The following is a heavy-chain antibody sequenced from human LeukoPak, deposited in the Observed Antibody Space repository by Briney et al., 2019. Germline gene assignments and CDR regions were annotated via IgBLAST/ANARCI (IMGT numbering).Heavy chain of an antibody. CDR2: ISSAGYHR. Sequence: PGGSLGLSCVASGFTFSTNSMNWVRQAPGKGLEWISSISSAGYHRFYTDSVKGRFIISRDNANNLLFLEMSSLRAEDTAVYYCARDEGTSCPHDSACNNYYYHMDVWGKGTTVTVSS. CDR3: ARDEGTSCPHDSACNNYYYHMDV. V-gene: IGHV3-21*06. CDR1: GFTFSTNS. D-gene: IGHD2-2*01. J-gene: IGHJ6*03.